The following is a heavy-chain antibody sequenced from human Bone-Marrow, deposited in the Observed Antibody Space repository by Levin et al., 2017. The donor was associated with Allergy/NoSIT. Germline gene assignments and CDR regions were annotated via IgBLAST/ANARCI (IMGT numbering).Heavy chain of an antibody. CDR3: ARESVYYGSGSWIDC. D-gene: IGHD3-10*01. J-gene: IGHJ4*02. CDR2: IYYPGNT. V-gene: IGHV4-31*02. CDR1: GESVSSSGFY. Sequence: SETLSLTCTVSGESVSSSGFYWTWIRQYSGKGLEWIGHIYYPGNTSYNPSLKSRVSISEDRSKNQFSLKLDSVTAADTAVYYCARESVYYGSGSWIDCWGQGTLVTVSS.